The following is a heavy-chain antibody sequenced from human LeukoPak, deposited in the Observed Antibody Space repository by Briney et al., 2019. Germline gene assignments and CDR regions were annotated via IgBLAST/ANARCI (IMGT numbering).Heavy chain of an antibody. D-gene: IGHD3-22*01. CDR1: GYTFTSYD. CDR3: ARDDSCGYNFDY. Sequence: ASVKVSCKASGYTFTSYDINWVRQATGQGLEWMGWMNPNSGNTGYAQKFQGRVTMTRNTSISTAYMELSSLRSEDTAVYYCARDDSCGYNFDYWGQGTLVTVSS. V-gene: IGHV1-8*01. CDR2: MNPNSGNT. J-gene: IGHJ4*02.